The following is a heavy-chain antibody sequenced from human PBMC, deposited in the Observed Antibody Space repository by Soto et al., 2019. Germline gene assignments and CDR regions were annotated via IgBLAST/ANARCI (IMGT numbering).Heavy chain of an antibody. V-gene: IGHV1-18*01. Sequence: QVQLVQSGAEVKKPGASVKVSCKASGYTFNSYGISWVRQAPGQGLEWMGWISAYKGNTNYAQKLQGRVTMTTDTSTSTVYMELRSLRSDDTAVYYCASSASIYCSGGSCSYYDMDVWGQGTTVNVSS. J-gene: IGHJ6*02. D-gene: IGHD2-15*01. CDR1: GYTFNSYG. CDR3: ASSASIYCSGGSCSYYDMDV. CDR2: ISAYKGNT.